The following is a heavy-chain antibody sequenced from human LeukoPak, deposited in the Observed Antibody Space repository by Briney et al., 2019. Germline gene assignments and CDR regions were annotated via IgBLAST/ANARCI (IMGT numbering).Heavy chain of an antibody. J-gene: IGHJ5*02. CDR2: IYSDDAT. Sequence: GGSLRLSCAASGFTVGSGRRMSWVRQGPGEGLEGISTIYSDDATNYGASVKGRFTISSENSRTKLDLQMNSLRVEDTAVYYCVRERFNNDYEAWGQGILVTVSS. D-gene: IGHD3-22*01. V-gene: IGHV3-53*01. CDR3: VRERFNNDYEA. CDR1: GFTVGSGR.